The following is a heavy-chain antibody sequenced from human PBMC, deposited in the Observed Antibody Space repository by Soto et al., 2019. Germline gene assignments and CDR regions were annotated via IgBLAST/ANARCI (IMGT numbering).Heavy chain of an antibody. D-gene: IGHD1-26*01. CDR3: ARGERFHGFHY. V-gene: IGHV1-2*02. J-gene: IGHJ4*02. CDR1: RYTFTDYY. Sequence: ASVKVSCKASRYTFTDYYIHWVRQAPGQGLEWMEWINPNSGDTNSAQKFQGRVTMTRDTSISTAYMELSWLRSDDTAVYYCARGERFHGFHYWGQGAMVTVSS. CDR2: INPNSGDT.